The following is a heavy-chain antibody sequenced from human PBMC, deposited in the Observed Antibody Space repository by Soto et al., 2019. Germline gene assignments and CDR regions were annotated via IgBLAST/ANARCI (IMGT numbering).Heavy chain of an antibody. J-gene: IGHJ6*02. Sequence: KTSETLSLTCTVSGGSISSGGYYWSWIRQHPGKGLEWIGYIYYSGSTYYNPSLKSRVTISVDTSKNQFSLKLSSVTAADTAVYYCAREVVPAATGIGGMDVWGQGTTVTVSS. CDR1: GGSISSGGYY. CDR3: AREVVPAATGIGGMDV. D-gene: IGHD2-2*01. CDR2: IYYSGST. V-gene: IGHV4-31*03.